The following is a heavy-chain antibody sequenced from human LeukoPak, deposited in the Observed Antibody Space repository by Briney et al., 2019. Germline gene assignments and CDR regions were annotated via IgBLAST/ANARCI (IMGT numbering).Heavy chain of an antibody. CDR2: IYYSGST. CDR1: GGSISSGDYY. D-gene: IGHD3-9*01. J-gene: IGHJ4*02. CDR3: ARVGTYYDILTGFDY. Sequence: SETLSLTCTVSGGSISSGDYYWSWIRQPPGKGLEWIGYIYYSGSTYYNPSLKSRVTISVDTSKNQFSLKLSSVTAADTAVYYCARVGTYYDILTGFDYWGQGTPVTVSS. V-gene: IGHV4-30-4*01.